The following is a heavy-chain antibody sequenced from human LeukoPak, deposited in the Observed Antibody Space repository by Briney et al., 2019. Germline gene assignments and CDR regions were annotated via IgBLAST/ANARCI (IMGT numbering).Heavy chain of an antibody. CDR1: GITFRSYW. J-gene: IGHJ2*01. D-gene: IGHD3-22*01. Sequence: GGSLRLSCAASGITFRSYWMHWVCQAPGKGLVWVSRINGDGKSTTYADSVMGRFTISRDNAKNTLYLQMNSLRAEDTAVYYCARDKVYYYDSSGYSYYWYLDLWGRGTLVTVSS. CDR3: ARDKVYYYDSSGYSYYWYLDL. CDR2: INGDGKST. V-gene: IGHV3-74*01.